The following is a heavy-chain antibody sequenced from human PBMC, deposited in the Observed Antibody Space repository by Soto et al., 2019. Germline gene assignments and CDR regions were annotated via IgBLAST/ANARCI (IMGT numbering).Heavy chain of an antibody. J-gene: IGHJ6*02. Sequence: GASVKVSCKASGYTFNDYYIYWVRQAPGQGLEWVAWINPNGGGTTYAQKFRDWVTISADESIGTAYLQWGSLKAADTAIYFCTRRARGTFEGRLVHFYGMDVWGQGTTVTVSS. CDR2: INPNGGGT. V-gene: IGHV1-2*04. CDR1: GYTFNDYY. CDR3: TRRARGTFEGRLVHFYGMDV. D-gene: IGHD6-6*01.